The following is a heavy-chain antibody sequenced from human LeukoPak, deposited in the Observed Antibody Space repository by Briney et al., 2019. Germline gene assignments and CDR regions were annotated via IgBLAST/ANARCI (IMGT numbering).Heavy chain of an antibody. V-gene: IGHV3-53*01. CDR2: IYSGDST. CDR3: ARDREDYYYGMDV. CDR1: GFTVSSNY. Sequence: PGGSLRLSCAASGFTVSSNYMSWVRQAPGKGREWVSFIYSGDSTYYADSVKGRFTISRDNSKNTLYLQMNSLRAEDTAVYYCARDREDYYYGMDVWGQGTTVTVSS. D-gene: IGHD3-10*01. J-gene: IGHJ6*02.